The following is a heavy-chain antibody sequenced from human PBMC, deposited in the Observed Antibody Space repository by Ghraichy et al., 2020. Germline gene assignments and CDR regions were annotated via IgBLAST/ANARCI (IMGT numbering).Heavy chain of an antibody. CDR2: IYHSGST. Sequence: SETLSLTCTVSGYSISSGYYWGWIRQPPGKGLEWIGSIYHSGSTYYNPSLKSRVTISVDTSKNQFSLKLSSVTAADTAVYYCARAEQIVLRYFDWFSPFDYWGQGTLVTVSS. D-gene: IGHD3-9*01. CDR1: GYSISSGYY. CDR3: ARAEQIVLRYFDWFSPFDY. J-gene: IGHJ4*02. V-gene: IGHV4-38-2*02.